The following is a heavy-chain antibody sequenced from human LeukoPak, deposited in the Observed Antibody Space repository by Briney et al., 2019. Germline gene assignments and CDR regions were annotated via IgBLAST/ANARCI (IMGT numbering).Heavy chain of an antibody. D-gene: IGHD3-22*01. CDR1: GFTFSSYA. CDR3: AKGAEWDYYDSSGYYPSFDY. J-gene: IGHJ4*02. CDR2: ISGSSGST. Sequence: GRSLRLSCAASGFTFSSYAMSWVRQAPGKGLEWVSAISGSSGSTYYADSVKGRFTISRDNSKNTLYLQMNSLRAEDTAVYYCAKGAEWDYYDSSGYYPSFDYWGQGTLVTVSS. V-gene: IGHV3-23*01.